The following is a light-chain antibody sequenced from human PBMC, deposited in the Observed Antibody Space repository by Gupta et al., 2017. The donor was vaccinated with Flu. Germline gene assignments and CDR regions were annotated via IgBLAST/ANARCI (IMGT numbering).Light chain of an antibody. V-gene: IGLV2-14*01. CDR2: EVI. CDR3: SSYTTTTTLLI. CDR1: SSDVGAYNY. J-gene: IGLJ2*01. Sequence: QSALTQPASVSGSPGQSITISCTGTSSDVGAYNYVSWYRQYPGKVPELMIYEVINRPSGVSNRFSGSKSGNTASLTISGLEPEDEADYYCSSYTTTTTLLIFGGGTKLTVL.